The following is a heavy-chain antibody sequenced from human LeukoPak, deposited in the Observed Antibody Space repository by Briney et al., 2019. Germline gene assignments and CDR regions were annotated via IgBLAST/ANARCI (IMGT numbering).Heavy chain of an antibody. CDR3: AREEASVGDY. CDR1: GGSISSNSHY. J-gene: IGHJ4*02. CDR2: IHYSGST. Sequence: SETLSPTCTVSGGSISSNSHYWAWIRQPPGKGLEWIGSIHYSGSTFYSPSLKSRVTISVDTSKNQFPLILTSVTASDMAVYYCAREEASVGDYWGQGILVTVSS. V-gene: IGHV4-39*01. D-gene: IGHD2-21*01.